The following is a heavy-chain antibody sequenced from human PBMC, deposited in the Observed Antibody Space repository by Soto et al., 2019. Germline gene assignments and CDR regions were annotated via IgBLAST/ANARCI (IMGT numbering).Heavy chain of an antibody. V-gene: IGHV1-69*13. J-gene: IGHJ3*02. D-gene: IGHD2-15*01. CDR2: IIPIFGTA. Sequence: SVKVSCKASGGTFSSYAISWVRQAPGQGLEWMGGIIPIFGTASYAQKFQGRVTITADESTSTAYMELSSLRSEDTAVYYCARDVYCSGGSCLPYDAFDIWGQGTMVTVSS. CDR3: ARDVYCSGGSCLPYDAFDI. CDR1: GGTFSSYA.